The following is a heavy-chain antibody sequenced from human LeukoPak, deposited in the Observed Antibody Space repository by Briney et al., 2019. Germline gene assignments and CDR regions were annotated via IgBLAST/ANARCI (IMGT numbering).Heavy chain of an antibody. V-gene: IGHV3-30*04. Sequence: GGSLRLSCAASGFTFSTYAMHWVRQAPGKGPEWVAAISYDGSNKNYADSVKGRSTISRDNSKNTLYLQMNSLRAEDTAVYYCARGVRIAVAGYIDYWGQGTLVTVSS. CDR2: ISYDGSNK. CDR3: ARGVRIAVAGYIDY. CDR1: GFTFSTYA. J-gene: IGHJ4*02. D-gene: IGHD6-19*01.